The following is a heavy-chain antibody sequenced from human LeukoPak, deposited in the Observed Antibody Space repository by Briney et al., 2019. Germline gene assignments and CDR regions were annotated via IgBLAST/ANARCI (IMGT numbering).Heavy chain of an antibody. J-gene: IGHJ6*03. Sequence: ASVKVSCKASGYTFTGYYMHWVRQAPGQGLEWMGWINPNSGGTNYAQKFQGRVTMTRDTSISTAYMELSRLRSDDTAVYYCARGPITMVRGVIFYMDVWGKGTTVTISS. CDR1: GYTFTGYY. CDR3: ARGPITMVRGVIFYMDV. V-gene: IGHV1-2*02. CDR2: INPNSGGT. D-gene: IGHD3-10*01.